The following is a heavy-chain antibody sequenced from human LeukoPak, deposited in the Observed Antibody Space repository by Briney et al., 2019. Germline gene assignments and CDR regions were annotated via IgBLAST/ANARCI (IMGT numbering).Heavy chain of an antibody. D-gene: IGHD3-22*01. V-gene: IGHV3-23*01. CDR2: ISGSGDST. CDR1: GFTFSTYA. J-gene: IGHJ4*02. Sequence: GGSLRLSCAASGFTFSTYAVNWVRQAPGKGLEWVSTISGSGDSTYYADSVKGRFTISRDNSKETLYLQMSSVRVDDTAVYYCARDRGRYYDSRGFYWGYSFDSWGQGILVTVST. CDR3: ARDRGRYYDSRGFYWGYSFDS.